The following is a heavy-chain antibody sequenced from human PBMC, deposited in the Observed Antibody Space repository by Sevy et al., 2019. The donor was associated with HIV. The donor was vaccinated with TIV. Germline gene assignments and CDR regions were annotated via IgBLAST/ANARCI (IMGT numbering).Heavy chain of an antibody. Sequence: GGSLRLSCAASGFTVSSNYMSWVRQAPGKGLEWVSVIYSGGSTYYADSVKGRFSISRDNSKNTLYLQMNSLRAEDTAVYYCAREAGARSSGWSLTYGMDVWGQGTTVTVSS. CDR1: GFTVSSNY. CDR2: IYSGGST. V-gene: IGHV3-53*01. J-gene: IGHJ6*02. D-gene: IGHD6-19*01. CDR3: AREAGARSSGWSLTYGMDV.